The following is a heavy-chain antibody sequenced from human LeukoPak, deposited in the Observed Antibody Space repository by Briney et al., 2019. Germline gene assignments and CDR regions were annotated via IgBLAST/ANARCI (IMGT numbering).Heavy chain of an antibody. CDR2: MNPNSGNT. Sequence: ASVKVSCKASGYTFTSYDINWVRQATGQGLEWMGWMNPNSGNTGYAQRFQGRVTMTRNTSISTAYMELSSLRSEDTAVYYCARGLYSSSWYSNGDYWGQGTLVTVSS. CDR1: GYTFTSYD. D-gene: IGHD6-13*01. V-gene: IGHV1-8*01. J-gene: IGHJ4*02. CDR3: ARGLYSSSWYSNGDY.